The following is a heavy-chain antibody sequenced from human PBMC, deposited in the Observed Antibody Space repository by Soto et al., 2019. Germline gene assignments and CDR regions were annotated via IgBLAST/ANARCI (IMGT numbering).Heavy chain of an antibody. Sequence: QLLESGGGLVQPGGSLRLSCEASGGTFSTYAMNWVRQAPGNGLEWVSGLSRSGETTFYADSVKGRFTISRDNSKNTLYLRMDSMRSEDTALYYCAQARARYCGTPTCLGVLNRWGQGTLVIVTS. D-gene: IGHD2-21*01. CDR1: GGTFSTYA. J-gene: IGHJ5*02. CDR2: LSRSGETT. V-gene: IGHV3-23*01. CDR3: AQARARYCGTPTCLGVLNR.